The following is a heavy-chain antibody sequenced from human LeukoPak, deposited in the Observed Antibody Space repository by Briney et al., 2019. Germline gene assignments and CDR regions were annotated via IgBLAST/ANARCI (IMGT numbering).Heavy chain of an antibody. J-gene: IGHJ4*02. D-gene: IGHD3-16*01. Sequence: GGSLRLSCAASGFTFSTYGMHWVRQAPGKGLEWVAVISYEGRNEYYAVSVQGRFTISRDNSKNTLYLQMNSLRAEDTAVYYCAKGGDLITYFDYWGQGTLVTVSS. V-gene: IGHV3-30*18. CDR3: AKGGDLITYFDY. CDR1: GFTFSTYG. CDR2: ISYEGRNE.